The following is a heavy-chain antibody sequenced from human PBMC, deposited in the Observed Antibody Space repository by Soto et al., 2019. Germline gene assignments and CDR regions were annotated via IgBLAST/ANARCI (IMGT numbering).Heavy chain of an antibody. CDR2: MNPNSGNT. CDR1: GYTFTSYD. Sequence: ASVKVSCKASGYTFTSYDINWVRQAAGQGLEYLGWMNPNSGNTGYVQKFQGRVTLTRNTSISTAYMELSSLTSEDTAVYYCASVFKYGDYPRWFDLWGPGTLVT. CDR3: ASVFKYGDYPRWFDL. J-gene: IGHJ5*02. V-gene: IGHV1-8*02. D-gene: IGHD4-17*01.